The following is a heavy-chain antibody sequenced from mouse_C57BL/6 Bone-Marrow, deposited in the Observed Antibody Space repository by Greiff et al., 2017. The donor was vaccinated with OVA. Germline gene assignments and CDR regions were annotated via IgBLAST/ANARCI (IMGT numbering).Heavy chain of an antibody. CDR3: TKAVVAPRGLYYAMDY. CDR2: IYPGNSDT. Sequence: VQLQQSGTVLARPGASVKMSCKTSGYTFTSYWMHWVKQRPGQGLEWIGAIYPGNSDTSYNQKFKGKAKLTAVTSASTAYMELSSLTNEDSAVYYCTKAVVAPRGLYYAMDYWGQGTSVTVSS. CDR1: GYTFTSYW. V-gene: IGHV1-5*01. J-gene: IGHJ4*01. D-gene: IGHD1-1*01.